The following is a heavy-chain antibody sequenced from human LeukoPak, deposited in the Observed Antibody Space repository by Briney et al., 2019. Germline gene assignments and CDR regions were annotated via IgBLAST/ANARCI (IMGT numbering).Heavy chain of an antibody. CDR1: GFTSSSYW. V-gene: IGHV3-7*03. CDR3: AALIIGRPFDY. D-gene: IGHD1-26*01. J-gene: IGHJ4*02. Sequence: GGSLRLSCAASGFTSSSYWMSWVRQAPGKGLEYIASIKQDGSETYYVDSVKGRFTISRDNAKDSLDLQMNNLRAEDTAVYYCAALIIGRPFDYWGQGTLVIVSS. CDR2: IKQDGSET.